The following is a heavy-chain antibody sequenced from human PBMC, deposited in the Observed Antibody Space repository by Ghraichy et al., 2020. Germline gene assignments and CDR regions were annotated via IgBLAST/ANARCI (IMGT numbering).Heavy chain of an antibody. V-gene: IGHV3-20*01. J-gene: IGHJ6*03. D-gene: IGHD3-10*01. CDR1: GFIFDDYG. Sequence: GGSLRLSCVVSGFIFDDYGMSWVRQVPGKGLEWVSSINWNGDSTAYADPAKGRFTISRDNAKNSLYLQMNSLRAEDTALYHCARDRGKSGHDMGGSFHYYYMDVWGKGTTVTVSS. CDR2: INWNGDST. CDR3: ARDRGKSGHDMGGSFHYYYMDV.